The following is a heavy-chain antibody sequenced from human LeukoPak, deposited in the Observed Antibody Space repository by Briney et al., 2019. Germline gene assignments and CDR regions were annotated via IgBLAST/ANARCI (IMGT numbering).Heavy chain of an antibody. Sequence: ASVKVSCKASGYTFTGYYMHWVRQAPGQGLEWMGWINPNSGGTNYAQKFQGRVTMTRDTSISTAYMELSRLRSDDTAVYYCARAARITMVRGVYDYRGQGTLVTVSS. V-gene: IGHV1-2*02. D-gene: IGHD3-10*01. CDR3: ARAARITMVRGVYDY. CDR2: INPNSGGT. CDR1: GYTFTGYY. J-gene: IGHJ4*02.